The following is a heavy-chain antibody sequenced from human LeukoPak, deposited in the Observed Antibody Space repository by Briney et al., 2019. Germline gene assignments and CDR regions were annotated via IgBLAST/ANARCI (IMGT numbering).Heavy chain of an antibody. CDR2: LSGSGITT. V-gene: IGHV3-23*01. J-gene: IGHJ4*01. Sequence: GGSLRLSCAASGFTFSNSAMSWVRQAPGKGLEWVSTLSGSGITTYYADSVKGRFTISRDNSKNTLYLQMNNLRAEDTAVYYCAKGIYSSGWSYFDYWGHGTLVTVSS. D-gene: IGHD6-19*01. CDR3: AKGIYSSGWSYFDY. CDR1: GFTFSNSA.